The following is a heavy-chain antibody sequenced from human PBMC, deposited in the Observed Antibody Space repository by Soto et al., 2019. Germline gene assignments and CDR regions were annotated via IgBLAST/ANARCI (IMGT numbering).Heavy chain of an antibody. J-gene: IGHJ6*02. CDR2: IKQDGSEK. CDR3: ARDSSSDDYYYYGMDV. CDR1: GFTFSSYW. D-gene: IGHD6-6*01. V-gene: IGHV3-7*05. Sequence: GGSLRLSCAASGFTFSSYWMSWVRQAPGKGLEWVANIKQDGSEKYYVDSVKGRFTISRDNAKNARYLQMNSLRAEDTAVYYCARDSSSDDYYYYGMDVWGQGTTVTVSS.